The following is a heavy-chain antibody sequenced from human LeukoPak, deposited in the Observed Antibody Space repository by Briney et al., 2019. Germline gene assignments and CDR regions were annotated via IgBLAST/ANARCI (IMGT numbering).Heavy chain of an antibody. Sequence: SETLSLTCTVSGGSISSSSYYWGWIRQPPGKGMDWIGSIYYSGTAYYNSSLNSRVTISVDTSKNHFSLRLTSLTAADTAVYFCARHGWGFGELSNSYWGQGTLVSVSS. J-gene: IGHJ4*02. CDR1: GGSISSSSYY. V-gene: IGHV4-39*01. CDR3: ARHGWGFGELSNSY. D-gene: IGHD3-10*01. CDR2: IYYSGTA.